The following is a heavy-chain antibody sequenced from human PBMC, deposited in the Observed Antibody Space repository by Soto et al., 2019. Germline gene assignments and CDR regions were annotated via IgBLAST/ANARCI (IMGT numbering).Heavy chain of an antibody. CDR2: IYPGDSDT. CDR3: ARHISNCRYYYYAMDV. D-gene: IGHD4-4*01. CDR1: GYTFTDYW. V-gene: IGHV5-51*01. J-gene: IGHJ6*02. Sequence: GESLKISCKGSGYTFTDYWIGWVRQLPGKGLEWMGIIYPGDSDTRYSPTFQGHVTITVEKSTSTAYLQWNTLKASDTAMYDCARHISNCRYYYYAMDVWGQGTTVTVSS.